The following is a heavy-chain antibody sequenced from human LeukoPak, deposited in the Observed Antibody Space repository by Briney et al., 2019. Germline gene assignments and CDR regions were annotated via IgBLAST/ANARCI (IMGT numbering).Heavy chain of an antibody. J-gene: IGHJ4*02. CDR1: GFTFSSYA. CDR2: ISYDGSNK. CDR3: ARDRRYYDSSGYPW. D-gene: IGHD3-22*01. V-gene: IGHV3-30-3*01. Sequence: GGSLRLSCAASGFTFSSYAMHWVRQAPGKGLEWVAVISYDGSNKYYADSVKGRFTISRDNSKNTLYLQMNSLRAEDTAVYYCARDRRYYDSSGYPWWGQGTLVTVSS.